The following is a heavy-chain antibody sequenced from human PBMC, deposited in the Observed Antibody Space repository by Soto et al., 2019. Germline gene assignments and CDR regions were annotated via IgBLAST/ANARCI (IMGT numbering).Heavy chain of an antibody. CDR1: GYTFTSYD. D-gene: IGHD6-19*01. V-gene: IGHV1-8*01. J-gene: IGHJ4*02. CDR3: TREYSSGGSKD. Sequence: QVQLVQSGAEVKKPGASVKVSCKASGYTFTSYDINWVRQATGQGLEWMGWMNPNSGNTGYAQKFQXXVTMTTNTSISTAYMELSSLRSEHTAVYYITREYSSGGSKDWGQGTLVSVSS. CDR2: MNPNSGNT.